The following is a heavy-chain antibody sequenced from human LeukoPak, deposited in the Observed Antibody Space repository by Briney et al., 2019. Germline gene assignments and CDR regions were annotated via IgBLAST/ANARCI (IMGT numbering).Heavy chain of an antibody. D-gene: IGHD6-13*01. CDR3: ARGDSSSWYRNDAFDI. Sequence: ASVKVSCKASGYTFTGYYMHWVRQAPGQGLEWMGWINPNSGGTNYAQKFQGRVTMTSDTSISTAYMELSRLRSDDTAVYYCARGDSSSWYRNDAFDIWGQGTMVTVSS. CDR2: INPNSGGT. V-gene: IGHV1-2*02. CDR1: GYTFTGYY. J-gene: IGHJ3*02.